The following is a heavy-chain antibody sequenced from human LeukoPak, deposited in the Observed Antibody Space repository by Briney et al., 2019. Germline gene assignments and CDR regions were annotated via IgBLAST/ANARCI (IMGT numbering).Heavy chain of an antibody. D-gene: IGHD3-10*01. J-gene: IGHJ3*02. Sequence: PGGSLRLSCAASGFTFSSYWMHWVRRAPGKGLVWVSRINSDGSSTSYADSVKGRFTISRDNAKNTLYLQMNSLGAEDTAVFYCARGFSMVRAFDIWGLGTMVTVSS. CDR1: GFTFSSYW. CDR2: INSDGSST. V-gene: IGHV3-74*01. CDR3: ARGFSMVRAFDI.